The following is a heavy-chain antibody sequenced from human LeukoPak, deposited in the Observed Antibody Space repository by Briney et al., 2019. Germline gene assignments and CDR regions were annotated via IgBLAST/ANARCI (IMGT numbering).Heavy chain of an antibody. CDR3: ARDPNGNYGGAFEM. V-gene: IGHV3-23*01. CDR2: ILSGGDVF. Sequence: GESLRLSCAASGFSFSSFAMMWVRQAPGMGLELISAILSGGDVFFYGVSVRGRFTISRDDSTNTLFLQMNNLRADDSAVYYCARDPNGNYGGAFEMWGPGTTVTVSS. J-gene: IGHJ3*02. D-gene: IGHD4-17*01. CDR1: GFSFSSFA.